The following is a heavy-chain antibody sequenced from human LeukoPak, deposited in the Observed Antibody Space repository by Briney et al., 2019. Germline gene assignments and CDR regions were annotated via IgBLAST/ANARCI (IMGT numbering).Heavy chain of an antibody. Sequence: GGSLRLSCAASGFTFDDYGMSWVRQAPGKGLEWVSGINWNGGSTGYADSVKGRFTISKDNAKNSLYLRMNSLRAEDTALYYCARDLKYSSGWSYFDYWGQGTLVTVSS. J-gene: IGHJ4*02. CDR1: GFTFDDYG. CDR2: INWNGGST. CDR3: ARDLKYSSGWSYFDY. D-gene: IGHD6-19*01. V-gene: IGHV3-20*04.